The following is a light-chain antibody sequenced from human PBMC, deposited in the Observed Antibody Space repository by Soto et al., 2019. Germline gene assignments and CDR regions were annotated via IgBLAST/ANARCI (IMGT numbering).Light chain of an antibody. V-gene: IGLV2-23*03. CDR1: NSALATSNL. CDR3: CSYAGTTTFVT. CDR2: QGS. J-gene: IGLJ7*01. Sequence: QSALSQPASVSGSPGQSITISCTGANSALATSNLVSWYQQYPGTAPKLVVYQGSKRPPGVSYRFSGSTSGDTASLTISGLQADDEADYFCCSYAGTTTFVTFGGGTQLTVL.